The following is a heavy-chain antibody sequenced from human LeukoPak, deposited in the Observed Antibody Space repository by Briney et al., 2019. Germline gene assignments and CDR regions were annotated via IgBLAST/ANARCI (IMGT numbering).Heavy chain of an antibody. CDR3: ARDRCSSTSCYVDS. V-gene: IGHV4-61*01. CDR1: GGSVSSGSYY. CDR2: IYYSGST. J-gene: IGHJ4*02. Sequence: SETLSLTCTVSGGSVSSGSYYWSWIRQPPGKGLEWIGNIYYSGSTNYNPSLKSRVTISVDTSKNQFSLKLSSVTAADTAVYYCARDRCSSTSCYVDSWGQGTLVTVSS. D-gene: IGHD2-2*01.